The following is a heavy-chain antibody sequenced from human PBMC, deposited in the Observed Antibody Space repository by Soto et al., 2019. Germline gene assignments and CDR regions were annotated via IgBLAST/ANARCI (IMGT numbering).Heavy chain of an antibody. V-gene: IGHV3-21*01. J-gene: IGHJ6*03. Sequence: EVQLVKSGGGLVKPGGSLRLSCAASGFTFSSYSMNWVRQAPGKGLEWVSSISSSSSYIYYADSVKGRFTISRDNAKNSLYLQMNSLRAEDTAVYYCASTNSRSYYMDVWGKGTTVTVSS. CDR3: ASTNSRSYYMDV. CDR1: GFTFSSYS. D-gene: IGHD6-13*01. CDR2: ISSSSSYI.